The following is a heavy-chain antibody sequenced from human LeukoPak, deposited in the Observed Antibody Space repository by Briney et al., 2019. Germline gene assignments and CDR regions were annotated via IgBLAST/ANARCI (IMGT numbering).Heavy chain of an antibody. CDR3: ARPYYDSSGYYMPNAFDI. CDR2: INHSGST. CDR1: GGSFSGYY. D-gene: IGHD3-22*01. J-gene: IGHJ3*02. Sequence: PSETLSLTCAVYGGSFSGYYWGWIRQPPGKGLEWIGEINHSGSTNYNPSLKSRVTISVDTSKNQFSLKLSSVTAADTAVYYCARPYYDSSGYYMPNAFDIWGQGTMVTVSS. V-gene: IGHV4-34*01.